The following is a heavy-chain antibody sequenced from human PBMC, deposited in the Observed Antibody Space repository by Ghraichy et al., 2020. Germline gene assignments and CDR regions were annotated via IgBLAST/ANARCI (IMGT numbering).Heavy chain of an antibody. D-gene: IGHD1-26*01. J-gene: IGHJ4*02. CDR1: GFTFTNYG. Sequence: GGSLRLSCAASGFTFTNYGMHWVRQAPGKGLESVAVVSYDAKNQYYTDSVKGRFIISRDNSKNTIHLHMNNLRAEDTAVYYCARDPNGSFDLWGQGTLVTVSS. V-gene: IGHV3-33*01. CDR3: ARDPNGSFDL. CDR2: VSYDAKNQ.